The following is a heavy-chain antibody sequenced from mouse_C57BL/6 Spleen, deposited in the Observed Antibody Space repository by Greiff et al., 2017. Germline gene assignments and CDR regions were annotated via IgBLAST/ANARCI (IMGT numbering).Heavy chain of an antibody. CDR1: GYAFSSYW. D-gene: IGHD2-5*01. J-gene: IGHJ2*01. CDR3: ARRGAYYSNYEGFDY. CDR2: IYPGDGDT. Sequence: VQLQQSGAELVKPGASVKISCKASGYAFSSYWMNWVKQRPGKGLEWIGQIYPGDGDTNYNGKFKGKATLTADKSSSTAYMQLSSLTSEDSAVYFCARRGAYYSNYEGFDYWGQGTTLTVSS. V-gene: IGHV1-80*01.